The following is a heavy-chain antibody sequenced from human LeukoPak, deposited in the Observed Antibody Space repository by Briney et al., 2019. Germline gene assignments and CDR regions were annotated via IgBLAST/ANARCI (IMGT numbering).Heavy chain of an antibody. CDR2: INPNSGGT. CDR1: GYTFTGFY. CDR3: ARGAPSYYYDTSGYPYNWFDP. V-gene: IGHV1-2*02. J-gene: IGHJ5*02. Sequence: ASVKVSCKAFGYTFTGFYIHWVRQAPGQGLEWMGWINPNSGGTNYAQKFQGRVTMTRDTSISTAYMELSRLRSDDTAVYYCARGAPSYYYDTSGYPYNWFDPWGQGTLVTVSS. D-gene: IGHD3-22*01.